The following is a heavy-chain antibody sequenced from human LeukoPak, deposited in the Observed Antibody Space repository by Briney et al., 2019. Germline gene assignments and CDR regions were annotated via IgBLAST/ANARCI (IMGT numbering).Heavy chain of an antibody. J-gene: IGHJ4*02. CDR3: ARQVSGSLDY. V-gene: IGHV3-66*04. D-gene: IGHD3-22*01. CDR2: IYSGGST. CDR1: GFTVSSNY. Sequence: GGSLRLSCAASGFTVSSNYMSWVRQAPGKGLEWVSVIYSGGSTYYADSVKGRFTISRDNSKDTLYLQMNSLRAEDTAVYYCARQVSGSLDYWGQGTLVTVSS.